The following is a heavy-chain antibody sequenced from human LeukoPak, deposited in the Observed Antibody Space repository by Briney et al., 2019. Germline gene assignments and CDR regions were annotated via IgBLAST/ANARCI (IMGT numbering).Heavy chain of an antibody. V-gene: IGHV3-30-3*01. Sequence: GGSLRLSCAASGFTFSSYAMHWVRQAPGKGLEWVAVISYDGSNKYYADSVKGRFTISRDNSKNTLYLQMNRLRAEDTAVYYCGGDSSGSDAFDIWGQGTMVTVSS. CDR3: GGDSSGSDAFDI. D-gene: IGHD3-22*01. J-gene: IGHJ3*02. CDR2: ISYDGSNK. CDR1: GFTFSSYA.